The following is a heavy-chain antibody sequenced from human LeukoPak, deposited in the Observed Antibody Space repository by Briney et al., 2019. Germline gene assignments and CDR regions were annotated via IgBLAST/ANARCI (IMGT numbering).Heavy chain of an antibody. J-gene: IGHJ4*02. D-gene: IGHD4-17*01. Sequence: AQTLSLTCTVSGGSISSGGYYWSWIRQHPGKGLEFIGYIFYSGTTYYNPSLKSRVSISLDTSLNQFSLKVISVTAADTAVYYCARYGAPFDSWGQGTLFTVSS. CDR2: IFYSGTT. CDR1: GGSISSGGYY. V-gene: IGHV4-31*03. CDR3: ARYGAPFDS.